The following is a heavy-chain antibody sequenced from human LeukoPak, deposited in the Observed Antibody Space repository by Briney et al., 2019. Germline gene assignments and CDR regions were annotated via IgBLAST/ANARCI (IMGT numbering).Heavy chain of an antibody. CDR3: ARDVGFNNGWPA. Sequence: GSLRLSCVASGFSFKTYEMSWVRQAPGKGLEWISYISVGGSDEDYADSVKGRFSISRDNAKNSLFLQMNSLRVEDTAVYYCARDVGFNNGWPAWGQGTLVTVSS. D-gene: IGHD6-19*01. CDR2: ISVGGSDE. CDR1: GFSFKTYE. V-gene: IGHV3-48*03. J-gene: IGHJ5*02.